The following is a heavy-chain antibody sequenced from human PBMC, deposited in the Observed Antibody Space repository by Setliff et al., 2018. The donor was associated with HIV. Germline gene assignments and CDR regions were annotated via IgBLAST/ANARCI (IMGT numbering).Heavy chain of an antibody. CDR1: GGSISTRTYY. V-gene: IGHV4-39*07. CDR2: IFHSGNT. J-gene: IGHJ4*02. Sequence: SETLSLTCTVSGGSISTRTYYWGWVRQSPGKGLEWIGEIFHSGNTNYNPSLKSRVTISIDKSKKQFSLKVTSVTAADTAVYYCARVYDSTGYYFDFWGQGTLVTVSS. CDR3: ARVYDSTGYYFDF. D-gene: IGHD3-22*01.